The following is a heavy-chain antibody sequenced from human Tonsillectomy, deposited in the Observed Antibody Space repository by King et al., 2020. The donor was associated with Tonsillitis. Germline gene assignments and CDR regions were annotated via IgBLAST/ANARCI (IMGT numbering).Heavy chain of an antibody. J-gene: IGHJ4*02. V-gene: IGHV3-21*01. Sequence: EVQLVESGGGLVKPGGSLRLSCAASGFTISRYSMNWVRQAPGKGLEWVSSITSSGSYIYYADSVKGRFTISRDNAKNSLYLQMNSLRAEDTAVYYCARAIYSSSWYDGQGYFDYWGQGTLVTVSS. D-gene: IGHD6-13*01. CDR3: ARAIYSSSWYDGQGYFDY. CDR1: GFTISRYS. CDR2: ITSSGSYI.